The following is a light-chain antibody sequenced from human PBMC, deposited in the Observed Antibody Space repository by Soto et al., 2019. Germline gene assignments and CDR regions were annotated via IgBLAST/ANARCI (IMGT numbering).Light chain of an antibody. J-gene: IGLJ1*01. CDR3: AAWDDSLNGYV. CDR1: SSNIGNNV. CDR2: YGD. Sequence: QSVLTQPPSVSEAPRQRVTISCSGSSSNIGNNVVNWYQQLPGKAPKLLIYYGDMLPSGVSDRFSGSKSGTSASLAISGLQTEDEGDYYCAAWDDSLNGYVFGTGTKLTV. V-gene: IGLV1-36*01.